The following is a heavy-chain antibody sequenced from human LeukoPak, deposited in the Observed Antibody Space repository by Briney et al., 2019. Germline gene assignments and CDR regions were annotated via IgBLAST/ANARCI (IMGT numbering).Heavy chain of an antibody. CDR2: IWYDGSNK. V-gene: IGHV3-33*01. CDR3: ARGPVVTAIYYYYYYIDV. J-gene: IGHJ6*03. CDR1: GFTFSSYG. D-gene: IGHD2-21*02. Sequence: PGRSLRLSCAASGFTFSSYGMNWVRQAPGKGLEWVAVIWYDGSNKYYADSVKGRFTISRDNSKNTLYLQINSLRAEDTAVYYCARGPVVTAIYYYYYYIDVWGKGTTVTVSS.